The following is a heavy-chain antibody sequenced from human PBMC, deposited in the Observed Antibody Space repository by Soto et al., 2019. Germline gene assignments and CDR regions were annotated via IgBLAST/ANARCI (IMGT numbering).Heavy chain of an antibody. D-gene: IGHD2-8*01. V-gene: IGHV3-30*03. J-gene: IGHJ4*02. CDR3: ATGFRTSTNYFDY. CDR2: ITLDGNNK. Sequence: GGSLRLSCAASGFTFSNYDIHWVRQAPGKGLEWVAVITLDGNNKDYADSVKGRFTISRDNAKNTVYLQMNSLRAEDTAVYYCATGFRTSTNYFDYWGQGTLVTVSS. CDR1: GFTFSNYD.